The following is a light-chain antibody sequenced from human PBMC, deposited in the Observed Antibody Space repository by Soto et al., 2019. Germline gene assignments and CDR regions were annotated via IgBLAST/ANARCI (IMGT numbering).Light chain of an antibody. CDR3: CSYAGSYTFDV. J-gene: IGLJ1*01. CDR1: SSDVGGYNY. CDR2: DVS. V-gene: IGLV2-11*01. Sequence: QSALTQPRSVSGFPGQSVTISCTGTSSDVGGYNYVSWYQQHPGKAPKLMIYDVSKWPSGVPDRFSGSKSGNTASLTISGLQAEDEADYYCCSYAGSYTFDVFGTGTKLTVL.